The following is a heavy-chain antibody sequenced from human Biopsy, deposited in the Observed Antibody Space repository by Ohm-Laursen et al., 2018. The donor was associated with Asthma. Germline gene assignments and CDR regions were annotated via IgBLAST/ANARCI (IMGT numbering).Heavy chain of an antibody. V-gene: IGHV1-69*01. CDR3: ARKAGSCISRTCYSLDF. CDR2: INSVFGTT. D-gene: IGHD2-2*01. Sequence: AYSVKVSCKSLGGTFNTYAIGWVRQAPGQGLEWRGGINSVFGTTTYPQKFQDRVTITADDSTSTVYMELSSLRSEDTAVYYCARKAGSCISRTCYSLDFWGQGTLVTVSS. CDR1: GGTFNTYA. J-gene: IGHJ4*02.